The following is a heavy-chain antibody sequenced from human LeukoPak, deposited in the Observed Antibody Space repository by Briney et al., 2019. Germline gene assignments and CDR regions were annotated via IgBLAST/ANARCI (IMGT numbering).Heavy chain of an antibody. CDR1: GGTFSSYA. CDR3: ARGVRGYYDSSGYYYDY. D-gene: IGHD3-22*01. V-gene: IGHV1-69*06. Sequence: SVKVSCKASGGTFSSYAISWVRQAPGQGLEWMGGITPIFGTGNYAQKFQGRVTITADKSTSTAYMELSSLRSEDTAVYYCARGVRGYYDSSGYYYDYWGQGTLVTVSS. CDR2: ITPIFGTG. J-gene: IGHJ4*02.